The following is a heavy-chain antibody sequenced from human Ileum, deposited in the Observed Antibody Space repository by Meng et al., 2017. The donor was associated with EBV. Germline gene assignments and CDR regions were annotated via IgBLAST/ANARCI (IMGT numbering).Heavy chain of an antibody. D-gene: IGHD2-8*02. CDR2: VDDSGA. V-gene: IGHV4-61*03. J-gene: IGHJ5*02. CDR3: AFYFVGRGGTGS. CDR1: GDFVSSNNYH. Sequence: QVQVQDSGPGLVKPSETLSLTFSVSGDFVSSNNYHWSWIRQPPGKGLEWIGFVDDSGAKYNPSLNSRVTISIDTARNHFVLTLTSVTAADTAVYYCAFYFVGRGGTGSWGQGTMVTVSS.